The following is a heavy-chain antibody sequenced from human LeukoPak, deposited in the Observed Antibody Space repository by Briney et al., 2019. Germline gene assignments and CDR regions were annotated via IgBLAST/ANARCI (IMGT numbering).Heavy chain of an antibody. J-gene: IGHJ3*02. V-gene: IGHV3-30*18. CDR1: GFTLNSYG. Sequence: GGSLTLFCAASGFTLNSYGVHWVRQAPGNGLEWATVISYDGSNKYYADSVKGRFTISRDNSKNTLYLQMNSLRAEDTAVYYCAKDLGRLALNAFDIWGQRTMVTVSS. CDR3: AKDLGRLALNAFDI. D-gene: IGHD6-19*01. CDR2: ISYDGSNK.